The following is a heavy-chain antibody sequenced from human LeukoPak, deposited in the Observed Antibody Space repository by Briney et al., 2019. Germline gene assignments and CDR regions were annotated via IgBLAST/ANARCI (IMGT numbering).Heavy chain of an antibody. CDR3: ARDTSVVAAIFDY. J-gene: IGHJ4*02. V-gene: IGHV3-21*01. D-gene: IGHD2-15*01. CDR2: ISSSSSYI. CDR1: GFTFSSYR. Sequence: GSLLLSCAASGFTFSSYRMNWVRQAPGKGLEWVSSISSSSSYICYADSVKGRFTISRDNAKNSLYLQMNSLRAEDTAVYYCARDTSVVAAIFDYWGQGTLVTVSS.